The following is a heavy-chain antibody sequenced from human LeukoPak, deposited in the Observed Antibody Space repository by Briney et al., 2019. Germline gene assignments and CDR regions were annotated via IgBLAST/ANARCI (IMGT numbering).Heavy chain of an antibody. J-gene: IGHJ4*02. CDR1: GFTFSSYW. CDR3: AVEPFYCSSTSCPDY. Sequence: GGSLRLSCAASGFTFSSYWMSWVRQAPGKGLEWVANIKQDGSEKYYVDSVKGRFTISRDNAKNSLYLQMNSLRAEDTAVYYCAVEPFYCSSTSCPDYWGQGTLVTVSS. D-gene: IGHD2-2*01. V-gene: IGHV3-7*01. CDR2: IKQDGSEK.